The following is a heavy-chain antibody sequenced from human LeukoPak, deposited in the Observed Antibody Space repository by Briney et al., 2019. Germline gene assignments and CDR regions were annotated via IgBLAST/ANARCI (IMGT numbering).Heavy chain of an antibody. CDR1: GGSFSGYY. Sequence: SETLSLTCAVYGGSFSGYYWSWIRQPPGKGLVWIGEINHSGSTNYNPSLKSRVTISVDTSKNQFSLTLSSVTAADTAVYYCARRVASGYYPDHFDYWGQGTLVTVSS. D-gene: IGHD3-22*01. J-gene: IGHJ4*02. CDR3: ARRVASGYYPDHFDY. CDR2: INHSGST. V-gene: IGHV4-34*01.